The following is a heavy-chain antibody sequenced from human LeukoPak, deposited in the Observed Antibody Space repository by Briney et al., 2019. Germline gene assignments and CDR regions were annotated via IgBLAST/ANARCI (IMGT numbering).Heavy chain of an antibody. Sequence: PSETLSLTCAVSGGSISSSNWWIWVRQPPGKGLEWIGEIYHSGTTNYNPSLKSRVTISVDKSKNQFSLKLSSVTAADTAVYFCARRDDSSGYHKIFDYWGPGTLVTVSS. D-gene: IGHD3-22*01. CDR2: IYHSGTT. CDR1: GGSISSSNW. J-gene: IGHJ4*02. CDR3: ARRDDSSGYHKIFDY. V-gene: IGHV4-4*02.